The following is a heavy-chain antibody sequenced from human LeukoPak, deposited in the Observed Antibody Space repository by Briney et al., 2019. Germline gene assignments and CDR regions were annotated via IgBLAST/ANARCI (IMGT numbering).Heavy chain of an antibody. Sequence: SETLSLTCTVSGGSINAYFWSWFRQPPGKGLEWIGHVSHSGDTNYSPSFHSRVTVSIDTSKTHFSLEMNSVTTADTAVYHCARWRGYGYGLDSWGQGTLVTVSS. CDR1: GGSINAYF. J-gene: IGHJ4*02. CDR2: VSHSGDT. D-gene: IGHD5-18*01. V-gene: IGHV4-59*01. CDR3: ARWRGYGYGLDS.